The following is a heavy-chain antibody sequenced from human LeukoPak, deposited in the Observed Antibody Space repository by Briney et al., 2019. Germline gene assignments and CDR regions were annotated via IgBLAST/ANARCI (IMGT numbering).Heavy chain of an antibody. CDR3: ASSRSSSGWYYGMDV. CDR2: ISSSNSYI. D-gene: IGHD6-19*01. J-gene: IGHJ6*04. CDR1: GFTFSSYS. V-gene: IGHV3-21*01. Sequence: GGSLRLSCAASGFTFSSYSMNWVRQAPGKGLEWVSSISSSNSYIYYADSVKGRFTISRDNAKNSLYLQMNSLRAEDTAVYYCASSRSSSGWYYGMDVWGKGTTVTVSS.